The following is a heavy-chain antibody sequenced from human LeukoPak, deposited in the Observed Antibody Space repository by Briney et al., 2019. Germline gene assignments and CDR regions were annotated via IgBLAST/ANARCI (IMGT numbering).Heavy chain of an antibody. V-gene: IGHV3-23*01. CDR3: AKSPGLLSYYYYYGMDV. CDR2: SGSGGST. D-gene: IGHD3-3*01. Sequence: GGSLGLSCAASGFTFSSYAMSWVRQAPGKGWGGSQLSGSGGSTYYADSVKGRFTISRDNSKNTLYLQMNSLRAEDTAVYYCAKSPGLLSYYYYYGMDVWGQGTTVTVSS. J-gene: IGHJ6*02. CDR1: GFTFSSYA.